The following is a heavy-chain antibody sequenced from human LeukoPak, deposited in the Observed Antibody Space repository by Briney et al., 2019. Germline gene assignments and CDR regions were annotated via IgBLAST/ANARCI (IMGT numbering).Heavy chain of an antibody. J-gene: IGHJ2*01. Sequence: GGSLRLSCAASGFTFSNYGISWVRRAPGKGLEWVSAISASGGTTYYADSVKGRFTISRDNSKNTLYLQMNSLRAEDTAVYYCASETTVDTSWYFDLWGRGTLVTVSS. CDR2: ISASGGTT. CDR1: GFTFSNYG. V-gene: IGHV3-23*01. D-gene: IGHD4-23*01. CDR3: ASETTVDTSWYFDL.